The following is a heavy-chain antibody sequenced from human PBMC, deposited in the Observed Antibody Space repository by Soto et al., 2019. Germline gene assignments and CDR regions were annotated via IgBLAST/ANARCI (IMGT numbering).Heavy chain of an antibody. CDR1: VFTFGNYG. J-gene: IGHJ6*01. Sequence: GSLLLSCVASVFTFGNYGMHWVRQPPGKGLDSISSILYDGSDKYYADSVKGRFTISRDGSKSTLYLQMDSLRPEDTAVYYCAKWGEVSHNPGGNYYYGMDVWGQGTTVTVSS. CDR3: AKWGEVSHNPGGNYYYGMDV. V-gene: IGHV3-30*18. D-gene: IGHD3-16*01. CDR2: ILYDGSDK.